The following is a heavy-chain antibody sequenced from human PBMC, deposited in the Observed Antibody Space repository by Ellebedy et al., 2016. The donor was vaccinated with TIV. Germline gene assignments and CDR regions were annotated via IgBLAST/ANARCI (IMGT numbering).Heavy chain of an antibody. CDR1: GGSISSYY. J-gene: IGHJ5*02. Sequence: MPSETLSLTCTVSGGSISSYYWSWIRQPPGQGLEWIGYIYYSGSTNYNPSLKSRVTISVDTSKNQFSLKLSSVTAADTAVYYCARPVRRQLWLREENWFDPWGQGTLVTVSS. V-gene: IGHV4-59*12. CDR2: IYYSGST. CDR3: ARPVRRQLWLREENWFDP. D-gene: IGHD5-18*01.